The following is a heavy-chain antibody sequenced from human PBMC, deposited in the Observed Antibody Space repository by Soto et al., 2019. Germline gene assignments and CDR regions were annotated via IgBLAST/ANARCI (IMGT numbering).Heavy chain of an antibody. CDR2: ISSSSSYT. J-gene: IGHJ6*02. D-gene: IGHD3-10*01. Sequence: PGGSLRLSCAASGFTFSDYYMSWIRQAPGKGLEWVSYISSSSSYTNYADSVKGRFTISRDNAKNSLYLQMNSLRAEDTAVYYCARENYYGSGSYSPYYYYGMDVWGQGTTVTVSS. V-gene: IGHV3-11*06. CDR3: ARENYYGSGSYSPYYYYGMDV. CDR1: GFTFSDYY.